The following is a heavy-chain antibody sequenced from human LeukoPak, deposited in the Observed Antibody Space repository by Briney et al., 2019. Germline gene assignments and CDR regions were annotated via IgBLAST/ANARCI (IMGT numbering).Heavy chain of an antibody. CDR2: IYYSGST. J-gene: IGHJ4*02. D-gene: IGHD3/OR15-3a*01. CDR1: GGSISSSSYY. V-gene: IGHV4-39*01. Sequence: SETLSLTCTVSGGSISSSSYYWGWIRQPPGKGLEWIGSIYYSGSTNYNPSLKSRVTISVDTSKNQFSLRLTSVTAADTAVYYCARQTGSGLFILPGGQGTLVTVSS. CDR3: ARQTGSGLFILP.